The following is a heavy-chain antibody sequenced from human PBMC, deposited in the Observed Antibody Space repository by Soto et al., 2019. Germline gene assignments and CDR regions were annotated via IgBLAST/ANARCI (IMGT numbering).Heavy chain of an antibody. CDR1: GYNFTNYW. D-gene: IGHD1-26*01. CDR2: ICPGDSET. J-gene: IGHJ6*02. Sequence: GESLKISCKGSGYNFTNYWIGWVRQMPGKGLEWMGIICPGDSETRYSPSFQGQVTISADKSISAAYLQWSSLKASDTAMYYCARQEGATVLFYYGMDVWGQGPTVTVSS. V-gene: IGHV5-51*01. CDR3: ARQEGATVLFYYGMDV.